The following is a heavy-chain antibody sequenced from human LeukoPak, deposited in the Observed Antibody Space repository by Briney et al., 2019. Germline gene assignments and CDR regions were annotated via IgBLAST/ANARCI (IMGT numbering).Heavy chain of an antibody. CDR3: ARSRPRYCSSTSCYDYYYYGMDV. V-gene: IGHV4-34*01. Sequence: SETLSLTCAVYGGSFSGYYWSWIRQPPGKGLEWIGEINHSGSTNYNPSLKSRVTISVDTSKNQFSLKLSSVTAADTAVYYCARSRPRYCSSTSCYDYYYYGMDVWGKGTTVTVSS. D-gene: IGHD2-2*01. CDR1: GGSFSGYY. J-gene: IGHJ6*04. CDR2: INHSGST.